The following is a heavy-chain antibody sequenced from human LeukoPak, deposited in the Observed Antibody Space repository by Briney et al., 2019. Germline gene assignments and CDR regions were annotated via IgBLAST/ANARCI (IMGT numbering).Heavy chain of an antibody. CDR2: IYSGGST. CDR1: GFTVSSNY. Sequence: GGPLRLSCAASGFTVSSNYRSWVRQAPGKGLEWVSVIYSGGSTYYADSVKGRFTISRDNSKNTLYLQMNSLRAEDTAVYYCARSPIPARYYYYMDVWGKGTTVTVSS. CDR3: ARSPIPARYYYYMDV. J-gene: IGHJ6*03. V-gene: IGHV3-53*01.